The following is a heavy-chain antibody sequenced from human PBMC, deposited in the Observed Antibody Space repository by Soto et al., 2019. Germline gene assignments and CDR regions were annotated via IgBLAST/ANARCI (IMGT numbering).Heavy chain of an antibody. CDR3: AKATSSSWAYYYYGMDV. CDR1: GFTFSSYG. CDR2: ISYDGSNK. D-gene: IGHD6-13*01. Sequence: QVQLVESGGGVVQPGRSLRLSCAASGFTFSSYGMHWVRQAPGKGLEWVAVISYDGSNKYSADSVKGRFTISRDNSKNTLYLQMNSLRAEDTAVYYCAKATSSSWAYYYYGMDVWGQGTTVTVSS. V-gene: IGHV3-30*18. J-gene: IGHJ6*02.